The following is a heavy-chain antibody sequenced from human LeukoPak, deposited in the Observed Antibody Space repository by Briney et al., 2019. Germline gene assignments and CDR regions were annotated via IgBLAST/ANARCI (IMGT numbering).Heavy chain of an antibody. CDR2: INSDGSST. CDR3: ARVPYDFWSGPSFDP. D-gene: IGHD3-3*01. V-gene: IGHV3-74*01. J-gene: IGHJ5*02. CDR1: GFTFSSYW. Sequence: GGSLRLSCAASGFTFSSYWMHWVRHAPGKGLVWVSRINSDGSSTSYADSVKGRFTISRDNAKNTLYLQMNSLRAEDTAVYYCARVPYDFWSGPSFDPWGQGTLVTVSS.